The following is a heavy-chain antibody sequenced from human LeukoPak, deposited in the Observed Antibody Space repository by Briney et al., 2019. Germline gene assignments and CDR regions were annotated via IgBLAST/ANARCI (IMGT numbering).Heavy chain of an antibody. CDR3: VRANYFDY. J-gene: IGHJ4*02. CDR1: GGSISTISSGTYY. Sequence: SETLSLTCTVSGGSISTISSGTYYWGWIRRPPGKGLEWIGDIYYSGSTNYNPSLKSRVTISVDTSKNQFSLKLSSVTAADTAVYYCVRANYFDYWGQGTLVTVSS. V-gene: IGHV4-61*01. CDR2: IYYSGST.